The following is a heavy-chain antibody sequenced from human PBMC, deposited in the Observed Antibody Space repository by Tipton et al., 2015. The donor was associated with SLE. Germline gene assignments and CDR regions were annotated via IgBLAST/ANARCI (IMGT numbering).Heavy chain of an antibody. CDR1: GFTFSSYA. D-gene: IGHD5-12*01. CDR2: ISYDGSNK. J-gene: IGHJ4*02. CDR3: AKGGSYARSGLFDY. Sequence: RSLRLSCAASGFTFSSYAMHWVRQAPGKGLEWVAVISYDGSNKFYADSVKGRFTISRDNSKNTLYLQMNSLRAEDTAVYYCAKGGSYARSGLFDYWGQGTLVTVSS. V-gene: IGHV3-30*04.